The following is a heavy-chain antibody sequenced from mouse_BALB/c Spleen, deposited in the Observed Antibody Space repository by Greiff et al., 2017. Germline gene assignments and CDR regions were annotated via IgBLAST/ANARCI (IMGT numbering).Heavy chain of an antibody. CDR3: AKMITGYYYAMDY. CDR1: GYSITSDYA. CDR2: ISYSGST. Sequence: VQLQESGPGLVKPSQSLSLTCTVTGYSITSDYAWNWIRQFPGNKLEWMGYISYSGSTSYNPSLKSRISITRDTSKNQFFLQLNSVTTEDTATYYCAKMITGYYYAMDYWGQGTSVTVSS. V-gene: IGHV3-2*02. D-gene: IGHD2-4*01. J-gene: IGHJ4*01.